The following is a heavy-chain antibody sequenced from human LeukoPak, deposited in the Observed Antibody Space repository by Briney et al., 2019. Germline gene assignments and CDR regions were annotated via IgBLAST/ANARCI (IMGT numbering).Heavy chain of an antibody. D-gene: IGHD6-13*01. CDR2: IDGTSNYI. V-gene: IGHV3-21*01. CDR1: GFTFSSYP. CDR3: AREQFDTISWPFGIDY. Sequence: GGSLRLSCAASGFTFSSYPMNWVRQAPGKGLEWVSSIDGTSNYIYYADSVKGRFTISRDNAKNSLYLQMNSLRAEDTAVYYCAREQFDTISWPFGIDYWGQGTLVTVSS. J-gene: IGHJ4*02.